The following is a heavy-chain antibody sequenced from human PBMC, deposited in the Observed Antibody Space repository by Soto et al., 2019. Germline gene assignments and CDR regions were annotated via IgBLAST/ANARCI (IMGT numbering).Heavy chain of an antibody. Sequence: PSETLSLTCAVSGGSISSSNWWSWVRQPPGKGLEWIGEIYHSGSTNYNPSLKSRVTISVDKSKNQFSLKLSSVTAADTAVYYCARIVGLDGSGSYPHFDYWGQGTLVTVSS. CDR2: IYHSGST. D-gene: IGHD3-10*01. J-gene: IGHJ4*02. V-gene: IGHV4-4*02. CDR3: ARIVGLDGSGSYPHFDY. CDR1: GGSISSSNW.